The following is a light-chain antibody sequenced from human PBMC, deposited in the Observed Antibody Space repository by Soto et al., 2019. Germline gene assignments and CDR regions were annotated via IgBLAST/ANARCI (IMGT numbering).Light chain of an antibody. CDR2: DAS. Sequence: EIVLTQSPATLSLSPGARASLSCRASQSVSSYLAWYQQKPGQAPRLLIYDASNRATGIPARFSGSGSGTDFTLTISSLEPEDFAVYYCQQRSIWPPYTFGQGTKLEIK. CDR1: QSVSSY. J-gene: IGKJ2*01. V-gene: IGKV3-11*01. CDR3: QQRSIWPPYT.